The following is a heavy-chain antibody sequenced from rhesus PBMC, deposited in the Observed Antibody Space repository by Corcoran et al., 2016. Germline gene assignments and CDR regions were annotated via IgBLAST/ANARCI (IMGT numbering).Heavy chain of an antibody. D-gene: IGHD3-28*01. Sequence: QVQLQESGPGLVKPSATLSLTCSFSGASVNTNSWSLIRQHPGKGLEWIGRVFGDGGRTSYNHSLTSRVTISRETSKNQFSLKLDSVTAADSAVYYCGRGRVVNDGGLDSWGKGVVVTVSS. V-gene: IGHV4-147*01. CDR1: GASVNTNS. CDR3: GRGRVVNDGGLDS. J-gene: IGHJ6*01. CDR2: VFGDGGRT.